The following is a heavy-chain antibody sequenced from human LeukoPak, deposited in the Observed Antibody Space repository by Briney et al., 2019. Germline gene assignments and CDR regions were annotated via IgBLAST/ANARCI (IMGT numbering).Heavy chain of an antibody. D-gene: IGHD3-22*01. CDR2: IYYSGTT. CDR3: AGEQYYYDSSGYPLPLGY. V-gene: IGHV4-39*02. J-gene: IGHJ4*02. CDR1: GGSTSSSSYY. Sequence: SETLSLTCTVSGGSTSSSSYYWGWIRQPPGKGLEWIGNIYYSGTTYYNPSLKSRVTISLDMSKNQFSLKLSSVTAADTAVYYCAGEQYYYDSSGYPLPLGYWGQGTLVTVSS.